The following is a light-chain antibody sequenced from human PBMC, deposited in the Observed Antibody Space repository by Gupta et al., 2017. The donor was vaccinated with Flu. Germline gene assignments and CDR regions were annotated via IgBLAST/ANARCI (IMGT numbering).Light chain of an antibody. Sequence: QSVLTQAPSASGTPGQRVTISCSGSSSNIGSNTVSWYRQLPGTAPRLLIYTNDQRPSGVPDRFSGSKSGTSASLAISGLQSEDEADYYCAAWDDTLNGGLFGGGTKVTVL. CDR1: SSNIGSNT. V-gene: IGLV1-44*01. CDR2: TND. CDR3: AAWDDTLNGGL. J-gene: IGLJ3*02.